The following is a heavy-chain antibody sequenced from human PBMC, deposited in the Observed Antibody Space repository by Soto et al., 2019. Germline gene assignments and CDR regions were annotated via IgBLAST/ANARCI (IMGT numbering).Heavy chain of an antibody. D-gene: IGHD3-10*01. Sequence: GGSLRLSCAASGFTFSSYAMSWVRQAPGKGLEWVSAISGSGGSTYYADSVKGRFTISRDNSKNTLYLQMNSLRAEDTAVYYCAKDGLLWFGELSYFDYWGQGTLVTV. CDR1: GFTFSSYA. CDR3: AKDGLLWFGELSYFDY. CDR2: ISGSGGST. V-gene: IGHV3-23*01. J-gene: IGHJ4*02.